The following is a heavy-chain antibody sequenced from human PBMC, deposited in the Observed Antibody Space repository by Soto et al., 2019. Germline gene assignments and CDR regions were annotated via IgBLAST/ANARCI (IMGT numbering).Heavy chain of an antibody. CDR3: ARDSWGLAVPDYHYYAMDV. Sequence: QVQLVQSGAEVKKPGASVRVSCEASGYTFTSYGISWVRQAPGQGLEWMGWISVYSGSTNYAQKLQGRVTMTTDRSTRAVYMELRRLRSDDTAVYYCARDSWGLAVPDYHYYAMDVWGQGTTVTVS. J-gene: IGHJ6*02. CDR1: GYTFTSYG. CDR2: ISVYSGST. D-gene: IGHD6-19*01. V-gene: IGHV1-18*04.